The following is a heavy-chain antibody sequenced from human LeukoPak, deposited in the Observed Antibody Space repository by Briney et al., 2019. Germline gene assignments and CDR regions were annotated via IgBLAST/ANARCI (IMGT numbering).Heavy chain of an antibody. Sequence: PGGSLRLSCAASGFTLSNNWMSWVRQAPGKGLEWVANIKQDGSVKNYVDSVKGRFTISRDNAKNSLSLQMNSLRAEDTAVYYCARETPDSSGWDWGQGTLVTVSS. V-gene: IGHV3-7*01. D-gene: IGHD6-19*01. J-gene: IGHJ4*02. CDR3: ARETPDSSGWD. CDR1: GFTLSNNW. CDR2: IKQDGSVK.